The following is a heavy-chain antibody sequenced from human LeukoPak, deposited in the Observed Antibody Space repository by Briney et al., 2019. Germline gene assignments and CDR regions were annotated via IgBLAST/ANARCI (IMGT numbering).Heavy chain of an antibody. D-gene: IGHD2-2*01. CDR3: ARDTLGYCSSTSCYA. J-gene: IGHJ4*02. Sequence: PGRSLRLSCAASGFTFSNYAMHWVRQAPGKGLEWVAVISYDGSNKYYADSVKGRFTISRDNSKNTLYLQMNSLRAEDTAVYYCARDTLGYCSSTSCYAWGQGTLVTVSS. CDR2: ISYDGSNK. CDR1: GFTFSNYA. V-gene: IGHV3-30-3*01.